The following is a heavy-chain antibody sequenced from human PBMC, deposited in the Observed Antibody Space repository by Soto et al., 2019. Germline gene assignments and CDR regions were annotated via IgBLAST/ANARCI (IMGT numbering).Heavy chain of an antibody. V-gene: IGHV3-48*01. J-gene: IGHJ6*03. CDR3: ARDPSVWADYYYMDV. Sequence: GGSLRLSCAASGFTFSSYSMNWVRQAPGKGLEWVSYISSSSTIYYADSVKGRFTISRDNAKNSLYLQMNSLRAEDTAVYYCARDPSVWADYYYMDVWGKGTTVTVSS. D-gene: IGHD1-26*01. CDR2: ISSSSTI. CDR1: GFTFSSYS.